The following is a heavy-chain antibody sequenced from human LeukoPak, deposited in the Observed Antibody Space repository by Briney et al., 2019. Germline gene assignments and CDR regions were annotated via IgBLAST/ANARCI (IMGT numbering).Heavy chain of an antibody. Sequence: PGGSLRLSCAASGFTFSNAWMSWVRQAPGKGLEWVGRIKSKTDGRTTGFAAPVKGRFTISRDDSKNALYLQVNSMKTEDTAVYYCTTAPPGHYDSSGFPFDYWGQGTLVTVSS. CDR3: TTAPPGHYDSSGFPFDY. J-gene: IGHJ4*02. D-gene: IGHD3-22*01. CDR1: GFTFSNAW. CDR2: IKSKTDGRTT. V-gene: IGHV3-15*01.